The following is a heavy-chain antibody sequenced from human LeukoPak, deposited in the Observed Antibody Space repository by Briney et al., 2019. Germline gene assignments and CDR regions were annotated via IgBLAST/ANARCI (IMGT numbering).Heavy chain of an antibody. Sequence: ASVKVSCKASGFTFTSSAMQWVRQARGQRLEWIGWIVVGSGNANYAQKFQERVTITRDMSTSTAYMELSSLRSEDTAVYYCAATPGGRGYSGYAYYMDVWGKGTTVTVSS. CDR2: IVVGSGNA. CDR1: GFTFTSSA. J-gene: IGHJ6*03. D-gene: IGHD5-12*01. CDR3: AATPGGRGYSGYAYYMDV. V-gene: IGHV1-58*02.